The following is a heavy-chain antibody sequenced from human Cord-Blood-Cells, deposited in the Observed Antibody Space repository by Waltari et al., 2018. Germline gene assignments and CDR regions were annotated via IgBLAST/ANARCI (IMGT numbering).Heavy chain of an antibody. CDR1: GFTFSSYA. D-gene: IGHD6-13*01. CDR2: ISYDGSNK. Sequence: QVQLVESGGGVVQPGRYLRLSCAASGFTFSSYAMHWVRQAPGKGLEWVAVISYDGSNKYYADSVKGRFTISRDNSKNTLYLQMNSLRAEDTAVYYCARRGAAAAGDYWGQGTLVTVSS. CDR3: ARRGAAAAGDY. J-gene: IGHJ4*02. V-gene: IGHV3-30-3*01.